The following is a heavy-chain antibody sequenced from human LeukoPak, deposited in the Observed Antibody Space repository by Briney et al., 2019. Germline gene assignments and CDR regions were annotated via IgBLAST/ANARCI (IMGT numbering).Heavy chain of an antibody. D-gene: IGHD3-22*01. CDR2: MNPNSGNT. CDR3: ARGDSSGLGYFDY. Sequence: GASVKASCKASGYTFTSYEINWVRQATGQGLEWMGWMNPNSGNTGYAQKFQGRVTMTRNTSISTAYMELSSLRSEDTAVYYCARGDSSGLGYFDYWGQGTLVTVSS. V-gene: IGHV1-8*01. J-gene: IGHJ4*02. CDR1: GYTFTSYE.